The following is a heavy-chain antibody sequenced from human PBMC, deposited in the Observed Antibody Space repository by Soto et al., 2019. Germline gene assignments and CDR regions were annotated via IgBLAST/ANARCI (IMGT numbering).Heavy chain of an antibody. CDR1: GFTFSVYC. J-gene: IGHJ6*02. CDR2: IDSDESTT. D-gene: IGHD4-4*01. Sequence: EVQLVESGGGLVQPGGSLRLSCAASGFTFSVYCMHWVRQAPGKGLVWVSRIDSDESTTSYADAVKGRFTISRDNAKSTLYLQMNNLRAEDTAVYYCARPGYSNYGPGVDVWGQGTTVTVSS. CDR3: ARPGYSNYGPGVDV. V-gene: IGHV3-74*01.